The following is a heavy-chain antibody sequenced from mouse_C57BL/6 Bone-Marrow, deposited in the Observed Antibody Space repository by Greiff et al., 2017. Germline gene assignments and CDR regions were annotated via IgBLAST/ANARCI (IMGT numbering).Heavy chain of an antibody. CDR1: GYTFNSYW. V-gene: IGHV1-64*01. Sequence: QVQLQQPGAELVKPGASVKLSCKASGYTFNSYWMHWVKQRPGQGLEWIGMVHPNSGSTNYNEKFKSKATLTVDNSSSTAYMQLSSLTSEDAAVYYCARYPSIDYYGSWAWVAYWGRGTLVSVSA. D-gene: IGHD1-1*01. J-gene: IGHJ3*01. CDR3: ARYPSIDYYGSWAWVAY. CDR2: VHPNSGST.